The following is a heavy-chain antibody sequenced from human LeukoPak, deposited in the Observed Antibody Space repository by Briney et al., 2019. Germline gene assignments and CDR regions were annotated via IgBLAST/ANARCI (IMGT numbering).Heavy chain of an antibody. CDR3: ARVGMVAPGAYFDY. J-gene: IGHJ4*02. V-gene: IGHV1-2*02. CDR2: INPNNSGT. CDR1: GYTFTGHY. Sequence: ASVRVSCKTSGYTFTGHYMHWVRQAPGPGLEWLGWINPNNSGTNYAQKFEGRVTMTRDTSTSTAYMELSRLRSDDTAVYYCARVGMVAPGAYFDYWGQGTLVTVSS. D-gene: IGHD6-13*01.